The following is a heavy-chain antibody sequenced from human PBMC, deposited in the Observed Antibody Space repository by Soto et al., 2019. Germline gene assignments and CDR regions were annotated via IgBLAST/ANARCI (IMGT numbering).Heavy chain of an antibody. D-gene: IGHD1-26*01. CDR2: IGNSGDIS. V-gene: IGHV3-23*01. J-gene: IGHJ5*01. CDR1: GFDFSSHT. Sequence: VGSLRLSCSASGFDFSSHTMIWFRQAPVKGLEWVASIGNSGDISNYGDSVKGRFTISRDNSKNTLYLQMNSLRAEDTALYFCARRQVGATKGKSWFDSWGQGTLVTVSS. CDR3: ARRQVGATKGKSWFDS.